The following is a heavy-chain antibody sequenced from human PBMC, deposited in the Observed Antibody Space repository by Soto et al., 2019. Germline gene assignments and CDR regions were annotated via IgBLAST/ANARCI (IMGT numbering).Heavy chain of an antibody. J-gene: IGHJ3*02. CDR3: ARGGYHHGFDI. D-gene: IGHD3-22*01. Sequence: EVQLVESGGGLVQPGGSLRLSCAASGFTFSSYWIHWVRQAPGRGLVWLSRIDNDGSDTIYADSVKGRFTISRDNAKNTLYLQMNSLRAEDTALSYCARGGYHHGFDIWGQGTVVTVSS. V-gene: IGHV3-74*01. CDR1: GFTFSSYW. CDR2: IDNDGSDT.